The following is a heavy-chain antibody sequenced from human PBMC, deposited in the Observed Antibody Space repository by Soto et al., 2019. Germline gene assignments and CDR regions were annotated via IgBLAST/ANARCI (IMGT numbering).Heavy chain of an antibody. CDR1: GFTFSVSA. J-gene: IGHJ4*02. Sequence: GGSLRLSCAASGFTFSVSAIHWFRQASGKGLEWVGRMRSKGNNYATSYAASVKGRFTISRDDSKNTAYLHMNSLKTEDTAVYYCTSGLYYYDSRGYSYWGQGT. CDR3: TSGLYYYDSRGYSY. CDR2: MRSKGNNYAT. V-gene: IGHV3-73*01. D-gene: IGHD3-22*01.